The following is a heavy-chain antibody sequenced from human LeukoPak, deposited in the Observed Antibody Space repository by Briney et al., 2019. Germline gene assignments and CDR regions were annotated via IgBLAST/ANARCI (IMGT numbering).Heavy chain of an antibody. CDR2: INHSGST. Sequence: PSDTLSLLCTVYGGSFSGYYWSWIRQPPGKGLKWIGEINHSGSTNYNPSLKSRVTISVDTSKNQFSLKLSSVTAADKAVYYCARFHDYFDYWGQGTLVTVSS. V-gene: IGHV4-34*01. CDR3: ARFHDYFDY. CDR1: GGSFSGYY. J-gene: IGHJ4*02.